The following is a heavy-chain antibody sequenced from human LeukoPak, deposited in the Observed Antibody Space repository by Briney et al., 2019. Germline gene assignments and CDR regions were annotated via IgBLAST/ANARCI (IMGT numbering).Heavy chain of an antibody. V-gene: IGHV3-23*01. Sequence: GGSLRLSCAASGFTFSNYAMNWVRQAPGKGLEWVSVISGSGTTYYADSVKGRFTISRDNSKNILYLQMNSLRAEDTALYYCAKQKGGDYSDYGEVWNYWGQGTLVTVSS. CDR1: GFTFSNYA. CDR2: ISGSGTT. CDR3: AKQKGGDYSDYGEVWNY. D-gene: IGHD4-11*01. J-gene: IGHJ4*02.